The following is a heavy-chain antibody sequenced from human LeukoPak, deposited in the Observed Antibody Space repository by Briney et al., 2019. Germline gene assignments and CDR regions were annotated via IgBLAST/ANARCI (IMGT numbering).Heavy chain of an antibody. V-gene: IGHV3-30*18. CDR3: AKDRQPLHLLAYYFDY. CDR1: GFTFSSYG. J-gene: IGHJ4*02. Sequence: GRSLRLSCAASGFTFSSYGMHWVRQAPGKGLEWVAVISYDGSNKYYADSVKGRFTISRDNSKNTLYLRMNSLRAEDTAVYYRAKDRQPLHLLAYYFDYWGQGTLVTVSS. D-gene: IGHD1-26*01. CDR2: ISYDGSNK.